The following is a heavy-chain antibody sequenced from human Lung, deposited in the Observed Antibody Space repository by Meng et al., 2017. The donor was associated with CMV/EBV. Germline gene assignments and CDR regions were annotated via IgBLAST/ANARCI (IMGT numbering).Heavy chain of an antibody. CDR3: ASKMYYDFWSAYRGTEGVDPFNI. Sequence: ASVKVSXKASGYTFTDYRMHWVRQAPGQGLEWMGWISPNNGATNYAQKFQGRVTMTRDTSINTAYMELNRLTYDDTAVYYCASKMYYDFWSAYRGTEGVDPFNIWGQGTXVIVSS. CDR2: ISPNNGAT. J-gene: IGHJ3*02. D-gene: IGHD3-3*01. V-gene: IGHV1-2*02. CDR1: GYTFTDYR.